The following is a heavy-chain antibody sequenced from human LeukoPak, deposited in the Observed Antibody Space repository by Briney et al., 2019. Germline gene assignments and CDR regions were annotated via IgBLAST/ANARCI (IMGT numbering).Heavy chain of an antibody. J-gene: IGHJ4*02. CDR2: IDASGGST. CDR1: GYTFSSYF. CDR3: ARDQGDGYSHFDY. D-gene: IGHD5-24*01. V-gene: IGHV1-46*01. Sequence: ASVKVSCKAFGYTFSSYFMHWVRQAPGQGLEWMGIIDASGGSTNYAQNFQGRVTMTRDTSTSTVYMELSSLRSDDTAVYYCARDQGDGYSHFDYWGQGTLVTVSS.